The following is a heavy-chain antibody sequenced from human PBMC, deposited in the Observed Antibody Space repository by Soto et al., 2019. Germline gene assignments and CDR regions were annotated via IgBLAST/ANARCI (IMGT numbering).Heavy chain of an antibody. D-gene: IGHD2-8*01. CDR2: TYYRSKWYN. Sequence: SQTLSXTCAISGDSXSSNSATWDWSRQSPSRGLEWLGRTYYRSKWYNDYAVSVKSRITINPDTSNNQLSLQLNSVTPDDTAVYYCARLIGNTWLDSWGQGTLVTVSS. CDR1: GDSXSSNSAT. V-gene: IGHV6-1*01. J-gene: IGHJ5*01. CDR3: ARLIGNTWLDS.